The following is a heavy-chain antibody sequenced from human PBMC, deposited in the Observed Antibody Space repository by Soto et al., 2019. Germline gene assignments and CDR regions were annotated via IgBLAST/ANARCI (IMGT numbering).Heavy chain of an antibody. Sequence: QVQLVQSGAEVKKPGSSVKVSCKASGGTFSSYAISWVRQAPGQGLEWMGGIIPIFGTANYAQKFQGRVTITADESTSTAYMELSSLRSEDTAVYYCARGRDFWSGYYVAINSTRNYYYGMDVWGQGTTVTVSS. CDR1: GGTFSSYA. D-gene: IGHD3-3*01. CDR2: IIPIFGTA. CDR3: ARGRDFWSGYYVAINSTRNYYYGMDV. V-gene: IGHV1-69*01. J-gene: IGHJ6*02.